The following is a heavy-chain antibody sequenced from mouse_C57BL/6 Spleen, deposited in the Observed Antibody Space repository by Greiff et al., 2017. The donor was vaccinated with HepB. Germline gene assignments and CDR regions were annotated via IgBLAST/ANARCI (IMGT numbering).Heavy chain of an antibody. D-gene: IGHD3-3*01. J-gene: IGHJ2*01. V-gene: IGHV5-4*03. Sequence: EVMLVESGGGLVKPGGSLKLSCAASGFTFSSYAMSWVRQTPEKRLEWVATISDGGSYTYYPDNVKGRFTISRDNAKNNLYLQMSHLKSEDTAMYYCARGDSFFDYWGQGTTLTVSS. CDR2: ISDGGSYT. CDR3: ARGDSFFDY. CDR1: GFTFSSYA.